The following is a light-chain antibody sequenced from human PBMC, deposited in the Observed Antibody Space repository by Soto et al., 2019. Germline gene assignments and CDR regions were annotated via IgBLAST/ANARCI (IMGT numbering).Light chain of an antibody. CDR2: GAS. CDR1: QSVSSY. CDR3: QQRTDWPMP. J-gene: IGKJ5*01. Sequence: EIVLTQSPATLSLSPGERATLSCRASQSVSSYLAWYQQRPGQAPRLLIYGASNRATGIPARFSGSGSGTDFTLTISSLEAEDFAVYYCQQRTDWPMPFGQGTRLESK. V-gene: IGKV3-11*01.